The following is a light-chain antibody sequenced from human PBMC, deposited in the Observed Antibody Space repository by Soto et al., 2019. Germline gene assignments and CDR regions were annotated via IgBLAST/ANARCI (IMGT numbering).Light chain of an antibody. Sequence: DIVMTQSPATLSVSPGERATLSCRASQSIRTDLAWYQQKSGQGPRLLIYDASTRATGIPARFSGSGSGTEFTLTISSLQSEDFAVYYCQQHNNWPPWTFGQGTKVDIK. CDR2: DAS. V-gene: IGKV3-15*01. CDR3: QQHNNWPPWT. J-gene: IGKJ1*01. CDR1: QSIRTD.